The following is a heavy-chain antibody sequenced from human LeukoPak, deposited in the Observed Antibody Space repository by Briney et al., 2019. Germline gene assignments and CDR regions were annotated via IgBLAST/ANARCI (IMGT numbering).Heavy chain of an antibody. CDR2: IIPILGIA. D-gene: IGHD6-6*01. J-gene: IGHJ5*02. CDR1: EGTFSSYT. Sequence: ASVKVSCKASEGTFSSYTISWVRQAPGQGLEWMGRIIPILGIANYAQKFQGRVTITADKSTSTAYMELSSLRSEDTAVYYCARDFGGRIAAPLGRHWFDPWGQGTLVTVSS. CDR3: ARDFGGRIAAPLGRHWFDP. V-gene: IGHV1-69*04.